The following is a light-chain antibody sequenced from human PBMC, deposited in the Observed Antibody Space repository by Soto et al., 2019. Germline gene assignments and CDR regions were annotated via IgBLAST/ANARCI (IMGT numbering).Light chain of an antibody. J-gene: IGKJ1*01. V-gene: IGKV3-20*01. CDR1: QSVSSNY. CDR2: GAS. CDR3: QQYGGSPRT. Sequence: EIVLTQSPGTLSLSPGERATLSCRASQSVSSNYLAWYQQKSGQAPRLLIYGASSKATGIPDRFNGSGVGTDFTLTISRLEPEDFAVYYCQQYGGSPRTFGQGTKV.